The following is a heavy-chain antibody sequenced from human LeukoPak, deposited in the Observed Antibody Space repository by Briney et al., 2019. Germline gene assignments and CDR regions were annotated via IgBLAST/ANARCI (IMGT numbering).Heavy chain of an antibody. CDR2: ISSSGSTI. J-gene: IGHJ3*02. V-gene: IGHV3-48*03. D-gene: IGHD1-1*01. CDR1: GFTFSSYE. CDR3: AREKTKGGSDAFDI. Sequence: GGSLRLSCAASGFTFSSYEMNWVRQAPGKGLEWVSYISSSGSTIYYADSVKGRFTISRDNAKNSLYLQMSGLRAEDTAVYHCAREKTKGGSDAFDIWGQGTMVTVSS.